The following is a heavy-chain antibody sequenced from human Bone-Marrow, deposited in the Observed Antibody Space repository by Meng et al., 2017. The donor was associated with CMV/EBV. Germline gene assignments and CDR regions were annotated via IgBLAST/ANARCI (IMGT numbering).Heavy chain of an antibody. CDR2: ISSSSSYI. J-gene: IGHJ3*02. CDR3: ARDNYYDFWSGYPTTALDAFDI. D-gene: IGHD3-3*01. Sequence: LTCAASGFTFSSYSMNWVRQAPGKGLEWVSSISSSSSYIYYADSVKGRFTISRDNAKNSLYLQMNSLRAEDTAVYYCARDNYYDFWSGYPTTALDAFDIWGQGTMVTVSS. V-gene: IGHV3-21*01. CDR1: GFTFSSYS.